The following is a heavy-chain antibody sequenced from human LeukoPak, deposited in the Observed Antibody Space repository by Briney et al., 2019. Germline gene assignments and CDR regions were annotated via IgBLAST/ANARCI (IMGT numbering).Heavy chain of an antibody. Sequence: RGSMRLSGATSGFNLRSYWVNWVRQAPGKGLGWVSRINNDGSGTDYADSVKGRFTISRDNSKNTLYLQMNCLRAEDTAVYYCARRAAPAGIAAAGTRETLATPYYFDYWGQGTLVTVSS. D-gene: IGHD6-13*01. CDR2: INNDGSGT. J-gene: IGHJ4*02. CDR3: ARRAAPAGIAAAGTRETLATPYYFDY. CDR1: GFNLRSYW. V-gene: IGHV3-74*01.